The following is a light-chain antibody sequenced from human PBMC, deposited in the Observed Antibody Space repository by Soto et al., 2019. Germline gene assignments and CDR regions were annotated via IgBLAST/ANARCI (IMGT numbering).Light chain of an antibody. V-gene: IGKV3-11*01. CDR1: QSVSSN. CDR3: HQRQYWPPIT. J-gene: IGKJ5*01. Sequence: EIVLTQSPATLSLSPGERATLSCRASQSVSSNLAWYQQKPGQGPRLLIYGASTRATGVPARFSGSGSGTDFTLAIGRLEPEDFAVYYCHQRQYWPPITFGQGTRLEIK. CDR2: GAS.